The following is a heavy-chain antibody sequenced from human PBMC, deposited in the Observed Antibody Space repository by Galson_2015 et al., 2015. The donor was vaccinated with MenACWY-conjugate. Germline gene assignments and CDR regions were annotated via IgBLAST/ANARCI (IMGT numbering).Heavy chain of an antibody. CDR3: AHRTDYYNGAFGY. Sequence: PALVKPTQTLTLTCSFSDLSGFSLSTTGVGVGWFRQPPGKALEWLALIYWDDDQRYRSSLLSRLTITKDTSISQVVLKMTNMDPDDTGTYFCAHRTDYYNGAFGYWGQGILVTVSS. J-gene: IGHJ4*02. CDR1: DLSGFSLSTTGVG. V-gene: IGHV2-5*02. D-gene: IGHD3-22*01. CDR2: IYWDDDQ.